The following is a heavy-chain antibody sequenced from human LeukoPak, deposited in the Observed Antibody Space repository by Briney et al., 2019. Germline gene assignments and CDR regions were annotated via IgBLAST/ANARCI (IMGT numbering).Heavy chain of an antibody. CDR3: ARGKYYYDSSGYLSY. Sequence: SETLSLTCAVYGGSFSGYYWSWIRQPPGKGLEWIGEINHSGSTNYNPSLKSRVIISVDTSKNQFSLKLSSVTAADTAVYYCARGKYYYDSSGYLSYWGQGTLVTVSS. V-gene: IGHV4-34*01. J-gene: IGHJ4*02. D-gene: IGHD3-22*01. CDR1: GGSFSGYY. CDR2: INHSGST.